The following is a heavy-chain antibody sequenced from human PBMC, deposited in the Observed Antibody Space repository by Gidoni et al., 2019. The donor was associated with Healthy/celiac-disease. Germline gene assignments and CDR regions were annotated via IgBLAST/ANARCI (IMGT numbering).Heavy chain of an antibody. CDR3: CLSHPSIKRFYYYGMDV. J-gene: IGHJ6*02. CDR2: IYSGGST. V-gene: IGHV3-53*01. D-gene: IGHD3-16*01. Sequence: VIYSGGSTYYADSVKGRFTISRDNSKNTLYLQMNSLRAEDTAVYYCCLSHPSIKRFYYYGMDVWGQGTTVTVSS.